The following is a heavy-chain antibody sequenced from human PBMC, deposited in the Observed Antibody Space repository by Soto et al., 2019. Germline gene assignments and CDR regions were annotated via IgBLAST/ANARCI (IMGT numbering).Heavy chain of an antibody. CDR2: FDPEDGET. D-gene: IGHD2-21*01. CDR3: ATVPAYCGGDCYFGGDY. J-gene: IGHJ4*02. V-gene: IGHV1-24*01. CDR1: GYTLTELS. Sequence: ASVKVSCKVSGYTLTELSMHWVRQAPGKGLEWMGGFDPEDGETIYAQKFQGRVTMTEDTSTDTAYMELSSLRSEDTAVYYCATVPAYCGGDCYFGGDYWGQGTLVTVSS.